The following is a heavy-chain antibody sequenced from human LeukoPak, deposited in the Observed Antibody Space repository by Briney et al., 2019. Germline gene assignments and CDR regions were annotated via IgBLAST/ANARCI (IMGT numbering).Heavy chain of an antibody. CDR2: IIPILGIA. D-gene: IGHD2-2*02. CDR1: GGTFSSYT. CDR3: SRGARCSSTSCYTSAEYFQH. J-gene: IGHJ1*01. V-gene: IGHV1-69*02. Sequence: ASVKVSCKASGGTFSSYTISWVRQAPGQGLEWMGRIIPILGIANYAQKFQGRVTITADKSTSTAYMELSSPRSEDTAVYYCSRGARCSSTSCYTSAEYFQHWGQGTLVTVSS.